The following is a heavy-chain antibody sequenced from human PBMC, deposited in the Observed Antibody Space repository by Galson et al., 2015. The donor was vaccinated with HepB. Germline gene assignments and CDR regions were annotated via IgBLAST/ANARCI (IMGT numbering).Heavy chain of an antibody. V-gene: IGHV2-70*11. D-gene: IGHD1-20*01. CDR2: IDWDDDK. Sequence: PALVKPTQTLTLPCTFSGFSLSTSGMCVSWIRQPPGKALEWLARIDWDDDKYYSTSLTTRLTISKDTAKNQVVLTMTNMDPVDTATYYCARTITGTTGRSVDYWGQGTLVTVSS. CDR3: ARTITGTTGRSVDY. J-gene: IGHJ4*02. CDR1: GFSLSTSGMC.